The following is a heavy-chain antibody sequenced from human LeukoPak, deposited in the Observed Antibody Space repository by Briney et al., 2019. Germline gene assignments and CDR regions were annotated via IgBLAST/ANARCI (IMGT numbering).Heavy chain of an antibody. D-gene: IGHD3-10*02. CDR3: AELGITMIGGV. CDR2: ISSSGSTI. J-gene: IGHJ6*04. V-gene: IGHV3-48*03. Sequence: GGSLRLSCAASGFTFSSYEMNWVRQAPGKGLEWVSYISSSGSTIYYADSVKGRFTISRDNAKNSLYLQMDSLRAEDTAVYYCAELGITMIGGVWGKRTTVTISS. CDR1: GFTFSSYE.